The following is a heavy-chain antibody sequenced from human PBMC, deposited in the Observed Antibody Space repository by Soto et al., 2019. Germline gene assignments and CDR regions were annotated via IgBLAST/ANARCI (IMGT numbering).Heavy chain of an antibody. Sequence: QVPLVQSGAEVKRPGASVKVSCKASGYTFTNIHWVRQAPGQRLEWMGWINAGNGDTKYSQKFQGRVTITRDTSASTAYMELSSLRSEDTAVYYCARIAARPLGYYFDYWGQGTLVTVSS. J-gene: IGHJ4*02. D-gene: IGHD6-6*01. CDR2: INAGNGDT. CDR1: GYTFTN. CDR3: ARIAARPLGYYFDY. V-gene: IGHV1-3*01.